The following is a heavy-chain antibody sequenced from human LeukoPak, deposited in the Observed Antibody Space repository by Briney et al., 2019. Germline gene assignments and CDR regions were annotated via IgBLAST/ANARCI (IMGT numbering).Heavy chain of an antibody. CDR3: AKRQGPNSGSYDYFDP. CDR2: IHNNGRS. V-gene: IGHV4-59*08. CDR1: GGSISGHY. D-gene: IGHD1-26*01. Sequence: SETLSLTCTVSGGSISGHYWSWIRQPPEKGLEWIAYIHNNGRSDYNPSLKSRVTISVDTSKNQFSLKVTSVTAADTAVYYCAKRQGPNSGSYDYFDPWGQGTLVTVSS. J-gene: IGHJ5*02.